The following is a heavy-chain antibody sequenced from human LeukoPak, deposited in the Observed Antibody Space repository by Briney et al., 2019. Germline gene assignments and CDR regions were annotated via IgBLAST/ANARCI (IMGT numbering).Heavy chain of an antibody. CDR3: ARGTSLRSKKSGLNWFDP. J-gene: IGHJ5*02. CDR2: INHSGST. D-gene: IGHD3-22*01. Sequence: SETLSLTCAVYGGSFSGYYWSWIRQPPGKGLEWIGEINHSGSTNYNPSLKSRVTISVDTSKNQFSLKLSSVTAADTAVYYCARGTSLRSKKSGLNWFDPWGQGTLVTVSS. CDR1: GGSFSGYY. V-gene: IGHV4-34*01.